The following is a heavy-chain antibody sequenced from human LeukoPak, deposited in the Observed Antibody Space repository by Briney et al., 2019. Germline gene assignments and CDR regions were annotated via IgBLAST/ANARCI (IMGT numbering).Heavy chain of an antibody. CDR2: ISAYNGNT. V-gene: IGHV1-18*01. J-gene: IGHJ5*02. CDR1: GYTFTSYG. D-gene: IGHD4-23*01. Sequence: GASVKVSCKASGYTFTSYGISWVRQAPGQGLEWMGWISAYNGNTNYAQKLQGRVTMTTDTSTSTAYMELRSLRSDDTAVYYHARDSTSGYSPVNWFDPWGQGTLVTVSS. CDR3: ARDSTSGYSPVNWFDP.